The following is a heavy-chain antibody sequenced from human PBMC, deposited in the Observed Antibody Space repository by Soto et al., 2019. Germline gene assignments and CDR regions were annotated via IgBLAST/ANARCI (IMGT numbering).Heavy chain of an antibody. J-gene: IGHJ4*02. CDR3: ARDGRGTGKFDY. V-gene: IGHV3-21*01. CDR2: ISNSRNYI. CDR1: GFTFSYYN. D-gene: IGHD1-1*01. Sequence: VHLVESGGGLVKPGGSLRLSCAASGFTFSYYNMHWVRLAPGKGLEWVSSISNSRNYIYYADSVKGRFTISRDNNNNSLYLQMTSLGAEDTAVYYCARDGRGTGKFDYWGQGSLVTVSS.